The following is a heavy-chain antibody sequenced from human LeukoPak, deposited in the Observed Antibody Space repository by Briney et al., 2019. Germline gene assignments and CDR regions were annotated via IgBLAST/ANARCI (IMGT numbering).Heavy chain of an antibody. Sequence: ASVKVSCKASEYTFTGYYMHWVRQAPGQGLEWMGWINPNSGGTNYAQKFQGRVTMTRDTSISTAYMELSRLRPDDTAVYYCARDRHYYDSSGYLQHWGQGTLVTVSS. CDR2: INPNSGGT. V-gene: IGHV1-2*02. J-gene: IGHJ1*01. D-gene: IGHD3-22*01. CDR1: EYTFTGYY. CDR3: ARDRHYYDSSGYLQH.